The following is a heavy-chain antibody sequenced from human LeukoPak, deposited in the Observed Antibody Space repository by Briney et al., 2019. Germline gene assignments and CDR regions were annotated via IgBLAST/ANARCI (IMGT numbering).Heavy chain of an antibody. J-gene: IGHJ3*02. CDR1: GGSISSSSYY. Sequence: SETLSLTCTVSGGSISSSSYYWGWIRQPPGKGLEWIGSIYNSGSTYYNPSLKSRVTISVDTSKNQFSLKLSSVTAADTAVYYCAREPHYYDSSGYYFGRGSDAFDIWGQGTMVTVSS. CDR3: AREPHYYDSSGYYFGRGSDAFDI. D-gene: IGHD3-22*01. CDR2: IYNSGST. V-gene: IGHV4-39*07.